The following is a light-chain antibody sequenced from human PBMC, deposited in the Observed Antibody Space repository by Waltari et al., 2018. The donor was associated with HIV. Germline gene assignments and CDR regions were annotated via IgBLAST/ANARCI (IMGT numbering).Light chain of an antibody. J-gene: IGLJ7*01. Sequence: SSVLTQPPSVSVASGQTPRIPCGGPNIGSKSLHWSQQRPGQGPVLVVYDDRVRPSGSPDRFSGSNSGNTGTLTISRVEAGDEADYYCHVWNSTSDLGVFGGGTQLTVL. CDR3: HVWNSTSDLGV. CDR2: DDR. CDR1: NIGSKS. V-gene: IGLV3-21*02.